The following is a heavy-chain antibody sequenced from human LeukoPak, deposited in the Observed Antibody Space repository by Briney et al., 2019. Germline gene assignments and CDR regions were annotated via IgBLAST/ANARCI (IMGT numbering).Heavy chain of an antibody. CDR3: ARDYHGLDY. J-gene: IGHJ4*02. D-gene: IGHD2-2*01. CDR2: IWYDGNNK. Sequence: GRSLRLSCAASGFTFRNFGMHWVRQAPGKGLEWVAVIWYDGNNKYYADSVKGRLTISRDNSKNTLYLQMKSLRAEDTAVYYCARDYHGLDYWGQGTLVTVSS. V-gene: IGHV3-33*01. CDR1: GFTFRNFG.